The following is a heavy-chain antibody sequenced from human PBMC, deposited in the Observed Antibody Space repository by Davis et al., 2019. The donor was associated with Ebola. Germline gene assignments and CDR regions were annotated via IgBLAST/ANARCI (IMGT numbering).Heavy chain of an antibody. J-gene: IGHJ4*02. CDR2: INHSGST. CDR1: GGSFSGYY. CDR3: ARGVMSDYVWGSYRYTGPALAY. V-gene: IGHV4-34*01. D-gene: IGHD3-16*02. Sequence: PSETLSLTCAVYGGSFSGYYWSWIRQPPGKGLEWIGEINHSGSTNYNPSLKSRVTISVDTSKNQFSLKLSSVTAADTAVYYCARGVMSDYVWGSYRYTGPALAYWGQGTLVTVSS.